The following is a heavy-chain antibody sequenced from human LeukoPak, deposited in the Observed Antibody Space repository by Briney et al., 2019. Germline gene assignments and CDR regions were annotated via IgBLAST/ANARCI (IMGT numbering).Heavy chain of an antibody. CDR2: ITRSSTTI. V-gene: IGHV3-48*01. D-gene: IGHD3-16*01. CDR3: ARDARSEGDMGISSLDV. J-gene: IGHJ3*01. CDR1: GFNFSIYS. Sequence: GGSLRLSCAASGFNFSIYSMNWVRQAPGKGLEWVSYITRSSTTIYYADSVKGRFTISRDNAKNSLYLQMNSLRVEDTAIYYCARDARSEGDMGISSLDVWGQGTLVTVSS.